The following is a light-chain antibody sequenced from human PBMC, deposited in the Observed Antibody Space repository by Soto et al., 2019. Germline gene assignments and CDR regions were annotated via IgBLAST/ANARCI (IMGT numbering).Light chain of an antibody. J-gene: IGKJ1*01. CDR1: QSVSSY. CDR2: GAS. CDR3: QQYGSSPRT. Sequence: EMALTQSPGTLTLSPGERATLSCRASQSVSSYLAWYQQKPGQAPRLLIYGASSRATGIPDRFSGSGSGTDFTLTISRLEPEDFAVYYCQQYGSSPRTFGQGTKVEIK. V-gene: IGKV3-20*01.